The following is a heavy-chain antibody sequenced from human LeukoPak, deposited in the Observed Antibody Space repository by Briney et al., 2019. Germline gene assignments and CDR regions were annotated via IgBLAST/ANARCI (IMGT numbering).Heavy chain of an antibody. V-gene: IGHV3-48*02. J-gene: IGHJ4*02. CDR1: GFSFSSYS. D-gene: IGHD1-26*01. CDR2: ISLDSSTM. Sequence: QPGGSLRLSCAASGFSFSSYSMNWVRQAPGKGLEWVSYISLDSSTMYYADSVKGRFTISRDNAKNSLYLQMNSLRDDDTAVYYCARDDSAGAWELLWDYWGQGTLVTVSS. CDR3: ARDDSAGAWELLWDY.